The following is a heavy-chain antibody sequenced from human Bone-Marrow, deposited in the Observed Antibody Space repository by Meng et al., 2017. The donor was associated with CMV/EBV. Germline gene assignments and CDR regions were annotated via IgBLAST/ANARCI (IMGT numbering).Heavy chain of an antibody. CDR3: ASWSRSIFGVVIHYEFWGMDV. J-gene: IGHJ6*02. CDR2: INPNSGGT. D-gene: IGHD3-3*01. CDR1: GYTFTSYY. Sequence: ASVKVSCKASGYTFTSYYMHWVRQAPGQGLEWMGWINPNSGGTNYAQKFQGRVTMTRDTSISTAYMELSRLRSDDTAVYYCASWSRSIFGVVIHYEFWGMDVWGQGTTVTVSS. V-gene: IGHV1-2*02.